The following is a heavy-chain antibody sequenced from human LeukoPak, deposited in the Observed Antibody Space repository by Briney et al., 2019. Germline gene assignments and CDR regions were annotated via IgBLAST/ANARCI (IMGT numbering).Heavy chain of an antibody. CDR2: XXXGGST. CDR3: ARVXGSIHSSIDY. Sequence: MTSETXSLTCTVSGGSISSGXXXXXXLXXXXXXXXXXIGXXXXGGSTNYXXXXXXXXTISXNTXKNQFSLKLSXXXAATTAVYYCARVXGSIHSSIDYWGQGTLVTVSS. D-gene: IGHD2-2*01. V-gene: IGHV4-61*02. J-gene: IGHJ4*02. CDR1: GGSISSGXXX.